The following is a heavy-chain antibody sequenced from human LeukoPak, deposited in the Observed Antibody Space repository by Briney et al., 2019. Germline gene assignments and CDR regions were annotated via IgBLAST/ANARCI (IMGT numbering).Heavy chain of an antibody. CDR3: ARDLPGQYGFDI. J-gene: IGHJ3*02. V-gene: IGHV4-39*07. Sequence: PSETLSLTCTVSGGSISSSSYYWGWIRQPPGKGLEWIGSIYYSGSTYYNPSFKSRVTISVDTSKKQVSLRLSSVTAADTAVYYCARDLPGQYGFDIWGQGTMVTVSS. D-gene: IGHD1-14*01. CDR1: GGSISSSSYY. CDR2: IYYSGST.